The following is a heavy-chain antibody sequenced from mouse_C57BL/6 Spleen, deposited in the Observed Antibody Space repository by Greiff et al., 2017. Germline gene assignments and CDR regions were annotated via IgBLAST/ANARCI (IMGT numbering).Heavy chain of an antibody. CDR3: ARYSNYADY. J-gene: IGHJ2*01. Sequence: QVQLKQPGAELVMPGASVKLSCKASGYTFTSYWMHWVKQRPGQGLEWIGEIDPSDSYTNYNQKFKGKSTLTVDKSSSTAYMQLSSLTSEDSAVYYCARYSNYADYWGQGTTLTVSS. V-gene: IGHV1-69*01. CDR2: IDPSDSYT. CDR1: GYTFTSYW.